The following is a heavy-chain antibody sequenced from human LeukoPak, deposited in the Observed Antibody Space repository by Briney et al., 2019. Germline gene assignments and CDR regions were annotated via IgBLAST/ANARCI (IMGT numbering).Heavy chain of an antibody. J-gene: IGHJ4*02. CDR1: GGSISSYY. D-gene: IGHD3-22*01. CDR3: ARGRGYYETIDY. Sequence: SETLSLTCTVSGGSISSYYWSWVRQPPGKGREWIGYIYFSGSTNYTPSLKSLVTISVDTSKNQFSLKLSSVTAADTAVYYCARGRGYYETIDYWGQGTLVTVSS. CDR2: IYFSGST. V-gene: IGHV4-59*01.